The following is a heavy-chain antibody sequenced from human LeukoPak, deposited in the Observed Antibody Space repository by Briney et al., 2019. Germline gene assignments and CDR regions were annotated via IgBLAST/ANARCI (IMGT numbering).Heavy chain of an antibody. CDR2: IYTSGST. D-gene: IGHD6-13*01. J-gene: IGHJ4*02. V-gene: IGHV4-4*07. CDR1: GGSGGTYS. Sequence: SETLSLTCSVSGGSGGTYSWTWIRLPAGKGLEWIGRIYTSGSTNYNPSLKSRVTMSVDTSRNQFSLNLSSVTAADTAVYYCARAAAGSSKYDYWGQGILVTVSS. CDR3: ARAAAGSSKYDY.